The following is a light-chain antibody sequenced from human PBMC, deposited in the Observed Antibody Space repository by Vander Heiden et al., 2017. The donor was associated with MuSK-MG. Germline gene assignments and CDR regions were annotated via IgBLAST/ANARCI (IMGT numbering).Light chain of an antibody. J-gene: IGKJ1*01. CDR2: AAS. Sequence: DIQMTQSPSSLSASVGDRVTITCRASQGISNSLAWYQQKPGKAPKLLLYAASRLESGVPSRFSGSGYGKDYTLTISSRQPEDFAPYYCQQYESNPPKTFGQGTKVEIK. V-gene: IGKV1-NL1*01. CDR3: QQYESNPPKT. CDR1: QGISNS.